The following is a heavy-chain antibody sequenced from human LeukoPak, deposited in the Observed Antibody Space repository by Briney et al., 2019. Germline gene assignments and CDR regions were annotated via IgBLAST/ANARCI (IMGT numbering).Heavy chain of an antibody. Sequence: ASVKVSCKASGYTFTGYYMHWVRQAPGQGLEWRGRINPNSGGTNYAQKFQGRVTMTRDTYISPAYMELSRLRSEDTAVYYCARVRTMVRGVMGNLDYWGQGTLVTVSS. J-gene: IGHJ4*02. CDR1: GYTFTGYY. CDR2: INPNSGGT. D-gene: IGHD3-10*01. V-gene: IGHV1-2*06. CDR3: ARVRTMVRGVMGNLDY.